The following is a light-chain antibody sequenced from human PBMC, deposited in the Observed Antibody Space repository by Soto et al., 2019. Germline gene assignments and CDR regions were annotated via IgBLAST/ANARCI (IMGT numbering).Light chain of an antibody. V-gene: IGKV3-11*01. CDR2: DAS. J-gene: IGKJ4*01. CDR3: QQRSDWPST. Sequence: EIVLTQSPATLSLSPGERATLSCRASQSVSRYLAWYQQKPGQAPRLLIYDASNRATGIPARFSGRRSGTDFTLTISSLEPEDFAVYYCQQRSDWPSTFGGGTKVQIK. CDR1: QSVSRY.